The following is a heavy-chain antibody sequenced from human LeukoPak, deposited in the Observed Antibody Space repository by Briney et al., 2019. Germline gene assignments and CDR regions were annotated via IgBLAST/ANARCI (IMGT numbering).Heavy chain of an antibody. D-gene: IGHD4-11*01. V-gene: IGHV3-21*01. J-gene: IGHJ4*02. CDR2: ISSGSNYI. CDR1: GFIFSSYN. CDR3: ARGTPTTRDFDY. Sequence: GGSLRLSCAASGFIFSSYNMNWVRQAPGKGLEWVSSISSGSNYIYYADSVKGRFTISRDHAKNSLYLQMNSLRAEDTAVYYCARGTPTTRDFDYWGLGTLVTVSS.